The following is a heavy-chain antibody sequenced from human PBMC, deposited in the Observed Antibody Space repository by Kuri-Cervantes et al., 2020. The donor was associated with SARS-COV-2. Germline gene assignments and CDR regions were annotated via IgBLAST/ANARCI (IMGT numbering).Heavy chain of an antibody. CDR3: ARGSYNWNYWSGRVSGMDV. Sequence: GGSLRLSCAASGFTFSSYDMHWVRQATGKGLEWVSAIGTAGDTYYPGSVKGRFTISRENAKNSLYLQMNSLRAGDTAVYYCARGSYNWNYWSGRVSGMDVWGQGTTVTVSS. CDR2: IGTAGDT. D-gene: IGHD1-7*01. CDR1: GFTFSSYD. J-gene: IGHJ6*02. V-gene: IGHV3-13*04.